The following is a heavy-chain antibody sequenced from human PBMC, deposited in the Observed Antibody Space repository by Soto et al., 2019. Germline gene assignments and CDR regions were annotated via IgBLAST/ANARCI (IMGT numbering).Heavy chain of an antibody. J-gene: IGHJ2*01. CDR3: ARGLRMVRGVIGGLVGFDL. CDR2: ISYDGSNK. Sequence: GSLRLSCAAAGFTFSSYGMHWVRQAPGKGLERVAVISYDGSNKYYADSVKGRFTISRDNSKNTLYLQMNSLRAEDTAVYYCARGLRMVRGVIGGLVGFDLWGRGTLVTVSS. V-gene: IGHV3-30*03. D-gene: IGHD3-10*01. CDR1: GFTFSSYG.